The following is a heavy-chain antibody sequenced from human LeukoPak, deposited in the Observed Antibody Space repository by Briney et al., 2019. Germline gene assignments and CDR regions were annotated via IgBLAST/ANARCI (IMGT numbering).Heavy chain of an antibody. J-gene: IGHJ3*02. Sequence: SETLSLTCTVSGGSISSYYWSWIRQPARKGLEWIGRIYTSGSTNYNPSLKSRVTMSVDTSKNQFSLKLSSMTAADTAVYYCAREASGTHAFDIWGQGTMVTVSS. V-gene: IGHV4-4*07. CDR2: IYTSGST. CDR1: GGSISSYY. CDR3: AREASGTHAFDI. D-gene: IGHD6-25*01.